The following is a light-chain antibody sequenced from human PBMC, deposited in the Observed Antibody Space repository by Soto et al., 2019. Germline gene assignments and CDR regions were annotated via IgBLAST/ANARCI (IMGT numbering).Light chain of an antibody. V-gene: IGKV1-9*01. CDR3: QHFKSFPIT. J-gene: IGKJ5*01. CDR2: ESS. Sequence: DIQMTQSPSSLSASVVGRFTITCRASQGISTLVAWYQQKPGKAPKVLIYESSLLQSGVPSRFSGSGSGTDFTLTISSLQPEDFATYYCQHFKSFPITFGQGTRLEI. CDR1: QGISTL.